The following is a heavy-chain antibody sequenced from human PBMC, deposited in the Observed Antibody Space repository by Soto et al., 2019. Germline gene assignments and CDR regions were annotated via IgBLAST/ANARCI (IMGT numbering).Heavy chain of an antibody. D-gene: IGHD1-20*01. CDR3: ARTRDNYINRYYALDV. CDR1: GASVRSPPHY. J-gene: IGHJ6*02. V-gene: IGHV4-61*01. Sequence: PETLSLTFPVSGASVRSPPHYWTWIRQSPVKGLEWIGFVYYSGITNYSPSLKSRVTISLDTSKDQFSLRLTSVTAADTAVYYGARTRDNYINRYYALDVWGQGTTVTVSS. CDR2: VYYSGIT.